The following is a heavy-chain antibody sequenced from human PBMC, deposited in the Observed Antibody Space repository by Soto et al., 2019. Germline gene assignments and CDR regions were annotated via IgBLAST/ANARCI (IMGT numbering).Heavy chain of an antibody. CDR3: ARSREFDY. V-gene: IGHV4-30-2*01. J-gene: IGHJ4*02. CDR2: IFPSGTT. Sequence: SETLSLTCGVSGGSLSGATYSWNWIRQPPGKGLEWIGYIFPSGTTYYNLSLKSRVTISIDVSKNQFSLSLRSLTAADTAVYYCARSREFDYWSQGTLVTVSS. CDR1: GGSLSGATYS.